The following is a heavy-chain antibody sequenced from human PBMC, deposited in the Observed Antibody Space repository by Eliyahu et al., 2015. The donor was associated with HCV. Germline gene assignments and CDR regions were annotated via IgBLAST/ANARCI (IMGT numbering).Heavy chain of an antibody. Sequence: QVQLVQSGAEVKKPGASVKVSCKASGYTFSSHNLNWVRQATGQGPEWMGWMNPNSGNTGYAQKFQGRVTMTASTSISTAYMELRSLRSEDTAVYFCARGGKIGGSYFFEYWGQGTRITVSS. CDR2: MNPNSGNT. J-gene: IGHJ4*02. CDR3: ARGGKIGGSYFFEY. V-gene: IGHV1-8*01. CDR1: GYTFSSHN. D-gene: IGHD3-16*01.